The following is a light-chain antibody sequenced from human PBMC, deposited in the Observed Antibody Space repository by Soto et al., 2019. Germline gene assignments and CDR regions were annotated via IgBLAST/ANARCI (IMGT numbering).Light chain of an antibody. CDR2: SAS. J-gene: IGKJ4*01. Sequence: DIQLTQSPSFLSASVGDTVTITCRASQGMSTYLAWYQQKPGKVPKLLIRSASTLQSGVPPRFSGGGSGTEFTLPISTPQPDDSGIYYCQQLNGYQLAFGGGTNVEIK. CDR1: QGMSTY. V-gene: IGKV1-9*01. CDR3: QQLNGYQLA.